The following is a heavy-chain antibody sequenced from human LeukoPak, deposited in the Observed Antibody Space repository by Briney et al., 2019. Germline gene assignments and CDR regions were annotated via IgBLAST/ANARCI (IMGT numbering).Heavy chain of an antibody. Sequence: SETLSLTCTVYGYSISSGYYWGWIRQPPGKGLEWIGSIYHSGSTYYNPSLKSRVTISVDTSKNQFSLKLSSVTAADTAVYYYANIAAAGSLIGSYLHYMDVWGKGTTVTVSS. D-gene: IGHD6-13*01. CDR2: IYHSGST. J-gene: IGHJ6*03. CDR3: ANIAAAGSLIGSYLHYMDV. CDR1: GYSISSGYY. V-gene: IGHV4-38-2*02.